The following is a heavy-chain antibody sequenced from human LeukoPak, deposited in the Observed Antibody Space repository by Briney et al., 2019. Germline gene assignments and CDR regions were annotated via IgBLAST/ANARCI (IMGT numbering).Heavy chain of an antibody. V-gene: IGHV3-30-3*01. CDR1: GFTFSSYA. Sequence: PGGSLRLSCAASGFTFSSYATHWVRQAPGKGLEWVAVIPYDGSNKYYADSVKGRFTISRDNSKNTLYLQMNSLRAEDTAVYYCAKDIFHDSSGYYLPRYYYYYGMDVWGRGTTVTVSS. CDR2: IPYDGSNK. D-gene: IGHD3-22*01. CDR3: AKDIFHDSSGYYLPRYYYYYGMDV. J-gene: IGHJ6*02.